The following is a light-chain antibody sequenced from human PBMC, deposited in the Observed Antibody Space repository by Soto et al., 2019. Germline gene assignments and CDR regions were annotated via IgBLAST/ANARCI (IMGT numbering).Light chain of an antibody. Sequence: EIVMTQSPATLSVSPGERATLSCRASQSVSSNLAWYQQKPGQAPRLLIYGASTRATGIPARFNGSGSGTEFTLTISSLQSEDFAVYYCQQYNNWPFTLGPGTKVDIK. V-gene: IGKV3-15*01. J-gene: IGKJ3*01. CDR3: QQYNNWPFT. CDR1: QSVSSN. CDR2: GAS.